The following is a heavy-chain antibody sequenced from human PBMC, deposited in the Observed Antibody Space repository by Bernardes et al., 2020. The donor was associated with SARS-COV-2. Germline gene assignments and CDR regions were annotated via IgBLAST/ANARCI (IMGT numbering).Heavy chain of an antibody. Sequence: GGSLRLSCAASGFTFSSYAMHWVRQAPGKGLEWVAVISYDGSNKYYADSVKGRFTISRDNSKNTLYLQMNSLRAEDTAVYYCARGDSGSYYNYYYYYGMDVWGQGTTVTVSS. J-gene: IGHJ6*02. CDR3: ARGDSGSYYNYYYYYGMDV. CDR2: ISYDGSNK. V-gene: IGHV3-30-3*01. D-gene: IGHD3-10*01. CDR1: GFTFSSYA.